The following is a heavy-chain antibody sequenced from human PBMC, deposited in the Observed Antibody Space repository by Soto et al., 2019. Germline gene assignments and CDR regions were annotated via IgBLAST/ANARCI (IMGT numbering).Heavy chain of an antibody. V-gene: IGHV3-30-3*01. J-gene: IGHJ3*02. CDR3: ARDSRPYSSSWYGAFDI. Sequence: QVQLVESGGGVVQPGRSLRLSCAASGFTFSSYAMHWVRQAPGKGLEWVAVISYDGSNKYYADCVKGRFTISRDNSKNTLYLQMNSLRAEDTAVYYCARDSRPYSSSWYGAFDIWGQGTMVTVSS. CDR2: ISYDGSNK. CDR1: GFTFSSYA. D-gene: IGHD6-13*01.